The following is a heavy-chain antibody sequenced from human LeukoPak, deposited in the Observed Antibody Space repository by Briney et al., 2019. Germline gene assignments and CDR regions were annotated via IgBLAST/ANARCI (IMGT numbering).Heavy chain of an antibody. CDR2: IHYSGST. CDR3: ARELGATVVNYGMDV. CDR1: GGSISNYY. V-gene: IGHV4-59*01. D-gene: IGHD4-23*01. J-gene: IGHJ6*02. Sequence: PSETLSLTCTVSGGSISNYYWSWIRQPPGKGLEWIGYIHYSGSTNYNPSLKSRVTMSVDTSKNQFSLKLTSQTAADTAVYYCARELGATVVNYGMDVWGQGTTVTVSS.